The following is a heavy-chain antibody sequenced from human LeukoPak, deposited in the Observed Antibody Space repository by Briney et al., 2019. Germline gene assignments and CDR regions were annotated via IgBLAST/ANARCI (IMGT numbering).Heavy chain of an antibody. V-gene: IGHV1-46*01. D-gene: IGHD3-22*01. CDR2: INPSGGTT. Sequence: GASVKVSCKASGYTFTSYYMHWVRQAPGQGLEWMGIINPSGGTTSYAQNFQGRVTMTRDTSTTTVYMELSSLRSEDTAVYYRARWWDDSSGYSYYYGMDVWGQGTTVTVSS. CDR3: ARWWDDSSGYSYYYGMDV. CDR1: GYTFTSYY. J-gene: IGHJ6*02.